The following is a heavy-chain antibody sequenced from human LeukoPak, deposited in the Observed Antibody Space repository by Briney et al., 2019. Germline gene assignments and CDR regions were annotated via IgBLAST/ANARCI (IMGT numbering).Heavy chain of an antibody. CDR2: IIPIFGTA. D-gene: IGHD6-13*01. Sequence: SVKVSCKASGGTFSSYAISWVRQAPGQGLEWMGGIIPIFGTANYAQKFQGRVTITTDESTSTAYMELSSLRSEDAAVYYCARVGYSGSWYVGGWFDPWGQGTLVTVSS. CDR3: ARVGYSGSWYVGGWFDP. V-gene: IGHV1-69*05. J-gene: IGHJ5*02. CDR1: GGTFSSYA.